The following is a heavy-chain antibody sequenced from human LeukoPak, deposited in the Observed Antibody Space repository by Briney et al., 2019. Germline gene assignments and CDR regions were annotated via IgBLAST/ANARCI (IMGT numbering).Heavy chain of an antibody. CDR2: IRYDGSKK. D-gene: IGHD3/OR15-3a*01. Sequence: GGSLRLSCAASGFTFSDYGMHWVRQAPGKGLEWVTFIRYDGSKKYYADSVKGRFTFSRDNSKNMLYLQMNSLRADDTAIYYCVKGRDFYFDYWGQGTLVTVSP. CDR1: GFTFSDYG. V-gene: IGHV3-30*02. CDR3: VKGRDFYFDY. J-gene: IGHJ4*02.